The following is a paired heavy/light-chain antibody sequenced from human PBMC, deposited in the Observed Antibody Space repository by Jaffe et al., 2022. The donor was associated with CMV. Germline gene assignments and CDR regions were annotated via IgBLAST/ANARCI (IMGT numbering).Heavy chain of an antibody. V-gene: IGHV1-69*01. D-gene: IGHD3-22*01. CDR1: GGTFSSYA. Sequence: QVQLVQSGAEVKKPGSSVKVSCKASGGTFSSYAISWVRQAPGQGLEWMGGIIPIFGTANYAQKFQGRVTITADESTSTAYMELSSLRSEDTAVYYCAREGGSMIVVDRDTTQAAFDIWGQGTMVTVSS. J-gene: IGHJ3*02. CDR2: IIPIFGTA. CDR3: AREGGSMIVVDRDTTQAAFDI.
Light chain of an antibody. J-gene: IGKJ2*01. Sequence: DIQMTQSPSSVSASVGDRVTITCRASQGISSWLAWYQQKPGKAPKLLIYAASSLQSGVPSRFSGSGSGTDFTLTISSLQPEDFATYYCQQANSFPLTFGQGTKLEIK. CDR1: QGISSW. V-gene: IGKV1-12*01. CDR2: AAS. CDR3: QQANSFPLT.